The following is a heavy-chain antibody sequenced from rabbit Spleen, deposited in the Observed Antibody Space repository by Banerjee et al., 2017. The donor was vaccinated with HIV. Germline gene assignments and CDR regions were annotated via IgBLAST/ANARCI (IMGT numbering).Heavy chain of an antibody. D-gene: IGHD1-1*01. Sequence: EQLEESGGGLVKPEGSLTLTCKASGVSLNDKDVMCWVRQAPGKGLEWIACIEVGSSGFTYFATWAKGRFTISKTSSTTVTLQVTRLTAADTATYFCARDTSSSFSSYGMDLWGPGTLVTVS. CDR1: GVSLNDKDV. CDR3: ARDTSSSFSSYGMDL. CDR2: IEVGSSGFT. J-gene: IGHJ6*01. V-gene: IGHV1S45*01.